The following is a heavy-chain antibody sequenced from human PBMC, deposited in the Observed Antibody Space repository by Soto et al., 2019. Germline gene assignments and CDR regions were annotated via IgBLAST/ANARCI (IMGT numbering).Heavy chain of an antibody. Sequence: SETLSLTCTVSGDSISTYYWSWIRQRPGKGLQWIGYIFYSGSTNHNPSLKSRVTISVDTSKNQFSLKLSSVTAADTAVYYCARVPVLLCFGELLHWFDPWGQGTLVTVSS. V-gene: IGHV4-59*01. CDR2: IFYSGST. J-gene: IGHJ5*02. CDR3: ARVPVLLCFGELLHWFDP. D-gene: IGHD3-10*01. CDR1: GDSISTYY.